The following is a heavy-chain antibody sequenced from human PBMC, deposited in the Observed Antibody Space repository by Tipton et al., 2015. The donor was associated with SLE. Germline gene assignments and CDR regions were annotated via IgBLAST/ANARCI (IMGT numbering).Heavy chain of an antibody. CDR3: ARLVGPHISRRVLRNFWFDP. V-gene: IGHV4-34*01. CDR1: GGSFSDYY. CDR2: VTHDGSA. Sequence: TLSLTCAVYGGSFSDYYWTWIRQPPGRGLEWVGEVTHDGSANYNPSLKSRLTVSVDTSKSQFSLKLTSVTAADTAVYYCARLVGPHISRRVLRNFWFDPWGQGTLVTVSP. D-gene: IGHD3-10*01. J-gene: IGHJ5*02.